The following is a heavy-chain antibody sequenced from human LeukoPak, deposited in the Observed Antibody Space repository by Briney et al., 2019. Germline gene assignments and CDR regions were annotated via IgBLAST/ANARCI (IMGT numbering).Heavy chain of an antibody. D-gene: IGHD6-19*01. CDR3: ARSGGSGWYLAFDI. CDR1: GGSISSYY. CDR2: IYYSGST. V-gene: IGHV4-59*01. Sequence: SETLSLTCTVSGGSISSYYWSWIRQPPGKGLEWIGYIYYSGSTNYNPSLKSRVTISVDTSKNQFSLKLSSETAADTAVYYCARSGGSGWYLAFDIWGQGTMVTVSS. J-gene: IGHJ3*02.